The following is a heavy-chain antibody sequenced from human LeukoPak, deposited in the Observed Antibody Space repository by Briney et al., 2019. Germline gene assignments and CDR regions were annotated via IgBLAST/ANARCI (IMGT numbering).Heavy chain of an antibody. CDR2: ISGSGGST. D-gene: IGHD2-15*01. CDR3: AKLGGNSYYYYMDV. V-gene: IGHV3-23*01. Sequence: PGGSLRLSCAASGFTFSSYAMSWVRQAPGKGLEWVSAISGSGGSTYYADSVKGRFTISGDNSKNTLYLQMNSLRAEDTAVYYCAKLGGNSYYYYMDVWGKGTTVTVSS. CDR1: GFTFSSYA. J-gene: IGHJ6*03.